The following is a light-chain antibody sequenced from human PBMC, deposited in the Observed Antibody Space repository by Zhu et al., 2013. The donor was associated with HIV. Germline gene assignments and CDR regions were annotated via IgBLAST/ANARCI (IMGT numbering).Light chain of an antibody. Sequence: SYELTQPPSVSVSPGQTASITCSGDKLGDKYACWYQQKPGQSPVLVIYQDSKRPSGIPERFSGSNSGNTATLTISRVEAGDEADYYCQVWDYSNDHHYVFGPGTKVTVL. V-gene: IGLV3-1*01. J-gene: IGLJ1*01. CDR1: KLGDKY. CDR3: QVWDYSNDHHYV. CDR2: QDS.